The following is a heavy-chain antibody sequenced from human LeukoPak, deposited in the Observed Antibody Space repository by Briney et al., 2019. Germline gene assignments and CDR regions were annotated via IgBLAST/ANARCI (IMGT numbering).Heavy chain of an antibody. CDR3: AAGSGKYGHFDY. CDR2: INGNVNTT. J-gene: IGHJ4*02. D-gene: IGHD3-10*01. Sequence: GGSLRLSCATSGFSFSRYDMSWVRQAPGKGLEWVSTINGNVNTTYYGGSVKGRFTISRDISKSTLYLQMNSLRAGDTAVYYCAAGSGKYGHFDYWGQGTLVTVAS. V-gene: IGHV3-23*01. CDR1: GFSFSRYD.